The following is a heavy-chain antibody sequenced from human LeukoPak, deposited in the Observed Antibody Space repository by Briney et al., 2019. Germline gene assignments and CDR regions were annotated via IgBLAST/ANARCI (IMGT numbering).Heavy chain of an antibody. CDR2: INHSGST. V-gene: IGHV4-34*01. CDR1: GGSFSGYY. CDR3: AGVGALPDAFDI. D-gene: IGHD1-26*01. J-gene: IGHJ3*02. Sequence: SETLSLTCAVYGGSFSGYYWSWIRQPPGKGLEWIGEINHSGSTNYNPSLKSRVTISVDTSKNQFSLKLSSVTAADTAVYYCAGVGALPDAFDIWGQGTMVTVSS.